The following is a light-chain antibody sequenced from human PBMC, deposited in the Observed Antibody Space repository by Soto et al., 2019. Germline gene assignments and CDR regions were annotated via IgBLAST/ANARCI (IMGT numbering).Light chain of an antibody. CDR2: AAS. J-gene: IGKJ4*01. Sequence: EIVMTQSPVTLSVSPGDRVTLSCRASQNVDNAVAWYQQKYGQPPTLLIYAASTRATGVPDRFRGSGSGTDFHLTISSLQSEEFAVYYCQQYDIWASFGGGSRVDFK. V-gene: IGKV3-15*01. CDR1: QNVDNA. CDR3: QQYDIWAS.